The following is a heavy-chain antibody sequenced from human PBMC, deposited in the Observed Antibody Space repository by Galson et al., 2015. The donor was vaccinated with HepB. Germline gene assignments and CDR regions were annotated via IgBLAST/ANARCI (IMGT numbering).Heavy chain of an antibody. CDR3: ARGIHDSSGYFDAFDI. CDR1: GFTFSSYD. CDR2: IGTAGDT. D-gene: IGHD3-22*01. V-gene: IGHV3-13*04. J-gene: IGHJ3*02. Sequence: LRLSCAASGFTFSSYDMHWVRQATGKGLEWVSAIGTAGDTYYPGSVKGRFTISRENAKNSLYLQMNSLRAGDTAVYYCARGIHDSSGYFDAFDIWGQGTMVTVSS.